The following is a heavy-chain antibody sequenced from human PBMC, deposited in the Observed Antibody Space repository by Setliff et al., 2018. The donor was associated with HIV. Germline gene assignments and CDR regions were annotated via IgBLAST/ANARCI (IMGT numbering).Heavy chain of an antibody. V-gene: IGHV4-34*01. D-gene: IGHD6-19*01. CDR3: ARGRKKTLAVSGTRYFDF. CDR1: GGSFSGFY. J-gene: IGHJ4*02. CDR2: VTHSGAT. Sequence: SETLSLTCAVYGGSFSGFYWTFIRQSPGKGLEWIGEVTHSGATTYDPSLKSRITISVDTSKNQFSLKLTSVTAADMGVYYCARGRKKTLAVSGTRYFDFWGQGTLVTVSS.